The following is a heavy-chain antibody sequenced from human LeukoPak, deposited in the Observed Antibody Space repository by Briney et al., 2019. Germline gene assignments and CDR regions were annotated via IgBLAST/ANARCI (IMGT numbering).Heavy chain of an antibody. J-gene: IGHJ4*02. V-gene: IGHV3-23*01. D-gene: IGHD3-3*01. CDR1: GFTFSTYA. CDR3: AKSPLRTRILLDY. CDR2: ISGSGGST. Sequence: GGSLRLSCVASGFTFSTYAMSWVRQAPGKGLEWVSTISGSGGSTYYADSVKGRFTISRDNSKNTLYLQMNSLRADDTAVYYCAKSPLRTRILLDYWGQGTLVTVSS.